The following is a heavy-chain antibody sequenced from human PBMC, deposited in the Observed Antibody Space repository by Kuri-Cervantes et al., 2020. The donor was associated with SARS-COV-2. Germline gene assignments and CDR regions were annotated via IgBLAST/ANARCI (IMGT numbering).Heavy chain of an antibody. Sequence: GESLKISCAASGFTLSDYYMSWIRQAPGKGLEWLSYISTSSGYTNYADSVKGRFTISRDNAKKSIYLQMNSLRAEDTAVYNCARGFELLQYFDLWGRGTLVTVSS. J-gene: IGHJ2*01. CDR2: ISTSSGYT. CDR3: ARGFELLQYFDL. CDR1: GFTLSDYY. D-gene: IGHD1-7*01. V-gene: IGHV3-11*06.